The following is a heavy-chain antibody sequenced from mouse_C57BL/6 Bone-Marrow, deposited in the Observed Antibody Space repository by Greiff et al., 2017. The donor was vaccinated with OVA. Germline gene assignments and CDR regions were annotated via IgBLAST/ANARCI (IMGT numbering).Heavy chain of an antibody. D-gene: IGHD4-1*01. CDR2: ISSGGDYI. Sequence: EVQRVESGEGLVKPGGSLKLSCAASGFTFSSYAMSWVRQTPEKRLEWVAYISSGGDYIYYADTVKGRFTISRDNARNTLYLQMSSLKSEDTAMYYCTREDLLGGAYWGQGTLVTVSA. CDR1: GFTFSSYA. V-gene: IGHV5-9-1*02. J-gene: IGHJ3*01. CDR3: TREDLLGGAY.